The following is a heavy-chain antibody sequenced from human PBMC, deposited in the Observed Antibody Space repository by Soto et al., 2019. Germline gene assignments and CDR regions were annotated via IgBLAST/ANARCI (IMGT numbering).Heavy chain of an antibody. CDR2: IYHSGST. Sequence: SETLSLTCAVSGYSISSGYYWGWIRQPPGKGLEWIGSIYHSGSTYYNPSLKSRVTISVDTSKNQFSLKLSSVTAADTAVYYCARALGRIDPAPQRLYNWFDPWGQGTLVTVS. CDR3: ARALGRIDPAPQRLYNWFDP. V-gene: IGHV4-38-2*01. CDR1: GYSISSGYY. D-gene: IGHD7-27*01. J-gene: IGHJ5*02.